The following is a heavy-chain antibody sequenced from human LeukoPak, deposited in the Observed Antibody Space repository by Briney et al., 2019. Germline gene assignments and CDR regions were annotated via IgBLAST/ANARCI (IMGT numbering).Heavy chain of an antibody. CDR3: TRGGGALDY. Sequence: GGSLRLSCAASGFTFSTYAMSWVRQAPGKGLEWVGRIKSKTDGGTTDYAAPVKGRFTISRDDSKNTLYLQMNSLKTEDTAAYYCTRGGGALDYWGQGTLVTVSS. J-gene: IGHJ4*02. CDR1: GFTFSTYA. D-gene: IGHD3-10*01. V-gene: IGHV3-15*01. CDR2: IKSKTDGGTT.